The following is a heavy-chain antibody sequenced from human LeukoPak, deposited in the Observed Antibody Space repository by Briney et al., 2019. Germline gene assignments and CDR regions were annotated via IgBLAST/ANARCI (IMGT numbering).Heavy chain of an antibody. CDR3: AREHWDFDY. Sequence: GGSFRLSCAASGFTFSSYAMTWVRQAPGKGLEWVSEISGSGESTYYGDSVKGRFTISGDNSKNTLYLQMNSLRAGDTAIYYCAREHWDFDYWGQGTLVTVSS. J-gene: IGHJ4*02. CDR2: ISGSGEST. V-gene: IGHV3-23*01. CDR1: GFTFSSYA. D-gene: IGHD7-27*01.